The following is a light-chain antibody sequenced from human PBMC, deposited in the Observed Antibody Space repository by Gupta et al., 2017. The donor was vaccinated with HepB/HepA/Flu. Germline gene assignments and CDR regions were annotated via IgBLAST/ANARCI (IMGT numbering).Light chain of an antibody. J-gene: IGLJ2*01. Sequence: QSALTQPASVSGSPGQSITISCTGTSSDVGGYNYVSWYQQHPGTAPKLMIYDVSNRPSGVSKRFSGSKSGNTASLTIYGLQAEDEADYCCSSYKSSSTLGVFGGGTKLTVL. CDR1: SSDVGGYNY. V-gene: IGLV2-14*01. CDR2: DVS. CDR3: SSYKSSSTLGV.